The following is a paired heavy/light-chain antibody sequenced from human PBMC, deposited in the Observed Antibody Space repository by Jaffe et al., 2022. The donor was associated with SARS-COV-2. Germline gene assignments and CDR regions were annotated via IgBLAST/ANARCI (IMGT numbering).Light chain of an antibody. Sequence: QSALTQPPSASGSPGQSVTISCTGTSSDVGGYNYVSWYQQHPGKAPKLIIYEVSKRPLGVPERFTGSKSGNTASLTVSGLQAEDEADYFCSSNAGSDILVFGIGTKVTVL. CDR1: SSDVGGYNY. CDR3: SSNAGSDILV. V-gene: IGLV2-8*01. J-gene: IGLJ1*01. CDR2: EVS.
Heavy chain of an antibody. CDR1: GFTFSTYW. D-gene: IGHD3-22*01. CDR2: INQDGSEK. V-gene: IGHV3-7*01. Sequence: EVQLVESGGGSIQPGGSLRLSCAASGFTFSTYWMGWVRQAPGKGLEWVAIINQDGSEKYYEDSVKGRFIISRDNAKNSLYLQMNSLRAGDTAVYFCATFYYHAFDNWGQGTLVIVSS. CDR3: ATFYYHAFDN. J-gene: IGHJ4*02.